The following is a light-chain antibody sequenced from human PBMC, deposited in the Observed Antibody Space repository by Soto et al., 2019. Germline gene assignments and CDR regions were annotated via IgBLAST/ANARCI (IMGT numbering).Light chain of an antibody. Sequence: ELVLTQSPGTLSLSPGERATLSCRASQSVSNNYLAWYQQKPGQAPRLLIYGASNRATGIPDRFSGSGSGTDFTITISRLEPEDFAVYYCQQYCSACTVGQGTKVEIK. V-gene: IGKV3-20*01. CDR3: QQYCSACT. CDR2: GAS. CDR1: QSVSNNY. J-gene: IGKJ1*01.